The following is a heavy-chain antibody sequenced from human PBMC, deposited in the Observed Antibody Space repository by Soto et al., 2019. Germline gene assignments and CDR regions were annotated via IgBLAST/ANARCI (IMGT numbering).Heavy chain of an antibody. Sequence: EVQVLESGVDLAQPGGSLRLSCAASGFSFSSYAMSWVRQSPGKGLEWVSSISRSGNSTYSSDSVRGRFTISRDNSKNTLYLQMYSLRAEDTAVYYCAKDAKILDWLPTSYYYDFWGRGALVTVSS. CDR1: GFSFSSYA. J-gene: IGHJ4*02. V-gene: IGHV3-23*01. CDR2: ISRSGNST. CDR3: AKDAKILDWLPTSYYYDF. D-gene: IGHD3-9*01.